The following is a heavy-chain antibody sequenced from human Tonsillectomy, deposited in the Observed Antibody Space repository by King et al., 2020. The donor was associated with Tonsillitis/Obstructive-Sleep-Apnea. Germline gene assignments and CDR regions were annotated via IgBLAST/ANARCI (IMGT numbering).Heavy chain of an antibody. Sequence: VQLQESGPGLVKPSETLSLTCTVSGGSISSYYWSWIRQPPGKGLEWIGYIYYSGSTNYNPSLKSRVTISVDTSKNQFSLKLSSVTAADTAVYYCARGGEQWLVEWIFDYWGQGTLVTVSS. J-gene: IGHJ4*02. V-gene: IGHV4-59*01. CDR2: IYYSGST. CDR1: GGSISSYY. CDR3: ARGGEQWLVEWIFDY. D-gene: IGHD6-19*01.